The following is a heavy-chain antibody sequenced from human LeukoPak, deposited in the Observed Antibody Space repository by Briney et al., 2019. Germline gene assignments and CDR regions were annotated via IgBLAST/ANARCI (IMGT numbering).Heavy chain of an antibody. CDR1: GGSFSGYY. CDR2: INHSGST. J-gene: IGHJ6*02. CDR3: ARIVTILGVGYYYYYGMDV. D-gene: IGHD3-3*01. V-gene: IGHV4-34*01. Sequence: PSETLSLTCAVYGGSFSGYYWSWIRQPPGKGLEWIGEINHSGSTNYNPSLKSRVTISVDTSKNQFSLKLSSVTAADTAVYYCARIVTILGVGYYYYYGMDVWGQGTTVTVSS.